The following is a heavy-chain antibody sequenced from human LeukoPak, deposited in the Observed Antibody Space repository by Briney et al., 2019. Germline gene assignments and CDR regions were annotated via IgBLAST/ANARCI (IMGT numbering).Heavy chain of an antibody. D-gene: IGHD5-24*01. CDR3: ARARVDGYNPPGY. CDR1: GGTFSSYA. Sequence: RASVKVSCKASGGTFSSYAISWVRQAPGQGLEWRGRIIPILGIANYAQKFQGRVTITADKSTSTAYMELSSLRSEDTAVYYCARARVDGYNPPGYWGQGTLVTVSS. CDR2: IIPILGIA. V-gene: IGHV1-69*04. J-gene: IGHJ4*02.